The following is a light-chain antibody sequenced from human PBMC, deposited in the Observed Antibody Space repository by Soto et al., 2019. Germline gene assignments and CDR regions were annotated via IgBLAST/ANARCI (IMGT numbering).Light chain of an antibody. V-gene: IGLV1-40*01. CDR1: SSNIGAGYD. Sequence: YVLTQPPSVSGAPGQRVTISCTGSSSNIGAGYDVHWYQQLPGTAPKLLIYGNSNRPSGVPDRFSGSKSGTSASLAITGLQAEDEADYYCQSYDSSLSALYVFGTGTKVTVL. J-gene: IGLJ1*01. CDR3: QSYDSSLSALYV. CDR2: GNS.